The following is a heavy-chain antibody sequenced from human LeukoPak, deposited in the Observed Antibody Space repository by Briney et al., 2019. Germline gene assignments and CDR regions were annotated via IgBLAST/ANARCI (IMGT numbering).Heavy chain of an antibody. V-gene: IGHV1-46*01. Sequence: ASVKVSCTASGYTFTDYYMHWVRQAPGQGLEWMGIINPSGGSTSYAQKFQGRVTMTRDTSTSTVYMELSSLRSEDTAVYYCARNEGTTEPWFDPWGQGTLVPLSS. D-gene: IGHD1-1*01. CDR2: INPSGGST. CDR3: ARNEGTTEPWFDP. CDR1: GYTFTDYY. J-gene: IGHJ5*02.